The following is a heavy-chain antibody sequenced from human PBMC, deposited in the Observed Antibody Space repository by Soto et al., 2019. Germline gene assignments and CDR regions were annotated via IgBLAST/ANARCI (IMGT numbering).Heavy chain of an antibody. CDR3: ARDISYSGYDWGGYYYYYGMDV. CDR1: VFTFSSYG. CDR2: IWYDGSNK. J-gene: IGHJ6*02. V-gene: IGHV3-33*01. D-gene: IGHD5-12*01. Sequence: QVQLVESGGGVVQPGRSLRLSCAASVFTFSSYGMHWVRQAPGKGLEWVAVIWYDGSNKYYADSVKGRFTISRDNSKNTLYLQMNSLRAEDTAVYYCARDISYSGYDWGGYYYYYGMDVWGQGTTVTVSS.